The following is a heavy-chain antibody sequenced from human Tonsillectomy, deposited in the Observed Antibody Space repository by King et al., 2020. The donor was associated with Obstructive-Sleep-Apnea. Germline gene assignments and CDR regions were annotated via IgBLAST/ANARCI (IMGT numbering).Heavy chain of an antibody. D-gene: IGHD5/OR15-5a*01. CDR2: ISYDGTNK. CDR1: GFTFSRYA. Sequence: VQLVESGGGVVQPGKSLRLSCAASGFTFSRYAMHWVRQAPGKGLEWVALISYDGTNKYYADSVKGRFIVSRDNSKNTLYLQMNSLRAEDTSVYFCAGPKSQNYLRAPFDNWGQGTLVTVSS. J-gene: IGHJ4*02. CDR3: AGPKSQNYLRAPFDN. V-gene: IGHV3-30-3*01.